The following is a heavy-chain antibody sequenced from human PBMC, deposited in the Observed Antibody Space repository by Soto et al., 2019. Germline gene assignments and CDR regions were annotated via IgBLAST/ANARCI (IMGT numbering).Heavy chain of an antibody. V-gene: IGHV3-72*01. CDR1: GFTFSDHY. J-gene: IGHJ4*02. CDR2: TRNKANSYTT. CDR3: ARVFGSSWYQAFFDF. D-gene: IGHD6-13*01. Sequence: PGGSLRLSCAASGFTFSDHYMDWVRQAPGKGLEWVGRTRNKANSYTTEYAASVKGRFTISRDDSKNSLLLQMNSLKTEDTAVYYCARVFGSSWYQAFFDFWGQGTLVTVSS.